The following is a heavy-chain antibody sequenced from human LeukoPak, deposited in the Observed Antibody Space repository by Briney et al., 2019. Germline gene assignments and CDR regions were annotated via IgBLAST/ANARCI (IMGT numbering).Heavy chain of an antibody. CDR2: INPSSGGT. Sequence: GASVRVSCKASGYTFTFYYVHWVRQAPGQGLEWLGIINPSSGGTTYAQKFQGRVTMTRDMSTSTVYMELSSLRSEDTAVYFCAREGYCSGVSCYSFQFWGQGSLVTVSS. J-gene: IGHJ4*02. CDR3: AREGYCSGVSCYSFQF. CDR1: GYTFTFYY. D-gene: IGHD2-15*01. V-gene: IGHV1-46*01.